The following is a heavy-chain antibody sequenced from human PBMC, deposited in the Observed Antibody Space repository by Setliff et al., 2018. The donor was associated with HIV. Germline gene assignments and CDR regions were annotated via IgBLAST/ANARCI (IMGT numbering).Heavy chain of an antibody. D-gene: IGHD1-1*01. V-gene: IGHV4-39*01. J-gene: IGHJ4*02. CDR2: VYYSGST. CDR1: GGSIEFSSYY. CDR3: ARLRGLNLEPFDY. Sequence: SETLSLTRSVSGGSIEFSSYYWGWIRQPPGKGLEWIGSVYYSGSTYYNPSLKSRLTISVDTSTNKFSLKLSSVTAADTAVYYCARLRGLNLEPFDYWGQGTLVTVSS.